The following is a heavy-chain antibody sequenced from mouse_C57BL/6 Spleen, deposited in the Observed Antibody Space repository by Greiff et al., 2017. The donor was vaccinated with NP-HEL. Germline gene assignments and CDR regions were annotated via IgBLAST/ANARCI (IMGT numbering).Heavy chain of an antibody. J-gene: IGHJ4*01. CDR3: AREAYYSNPMDY. D-gene: IGHD2-5*01. V-gene: IGHV1-53*01. CDR2: INPSNGGT. CDR1: GYTFTSYW. Sequence: QVQLQQPGTELVKPGASVKLSCKASGYTFTSYWMHWVKQRPGQGLEWIGNINPSNGGTNYNEKFKSKATLTVDKSSSTAYMQLSGLTSENSAVYYCAREAYYSNPMDYWGQGTSVTVSS.